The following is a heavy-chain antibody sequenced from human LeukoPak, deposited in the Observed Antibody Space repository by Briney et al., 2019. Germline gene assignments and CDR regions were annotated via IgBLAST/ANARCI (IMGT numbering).Heavy chain of an antibody. J-gene: IGHJ4*02. V-gene: IGHV3-48*01. CDR1: GFTFSSYS. CDR2: ISSSSSTI. Sequence: GGSLRLSCAAYGFTFSSYSMNWVRQAPGKGLEWVSYISSSSSTIYYADSVKGRFTISRDNAKNSLYLQMNSLRAEDTAVYYCASIGYCSSTSCMYFDYWGQGTLVTVSS. D-gene: IGHD2-2*01. CDR3: ASIGYCSSTSCMYFDY.